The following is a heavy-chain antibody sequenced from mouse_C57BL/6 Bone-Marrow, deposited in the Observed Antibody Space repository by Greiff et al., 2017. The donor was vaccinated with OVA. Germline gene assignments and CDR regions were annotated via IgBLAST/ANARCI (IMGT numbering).Heavy chain of an antibody. J-gene: IGHJ2*01. CDR2: IWRGGST. CDR1: GFSLTSYG. V-gene: IGHV2-5*01. CDR3: AKNYDYDDVLFDY. Sequence: VQLQQSGPGLVQPSQSLSITCTVSGFSLTSYGVHWVRQSPGKGLEWLGVIWRGGSTDYNAAFMSRLSITKDNSKSQVFFKMNSLQADDTAIYYCAKNYDYDDVLFDYWGQGTTLTVSS. D-gene: IGHD2-4*01.